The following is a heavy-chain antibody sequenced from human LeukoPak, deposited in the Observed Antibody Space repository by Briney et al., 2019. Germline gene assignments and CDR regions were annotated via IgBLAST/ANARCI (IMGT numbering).Heavy chain of an antibody. CDR3: ASLGDSSGYYLGDY. J-gene: IGHJ4*02. V-gene: IGHV1-69*05. CDR2: IIPIFGTA. CDR1: GGTFSSYA. D-gene: IGHD3-22*01. Sequence: SVKVSCTASGGTFSSYAISWVRQAPGQGLEWMGGIIPIFGTANYAQEFQGRVTITTDESTSTAYMELSSLRSEDTAVYYCASLGDSSGYYLGDYWGQGTLVTVSS.